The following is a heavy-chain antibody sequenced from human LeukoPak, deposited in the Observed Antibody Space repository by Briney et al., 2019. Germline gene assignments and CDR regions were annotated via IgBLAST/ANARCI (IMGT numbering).Heavy chain of an antibody. V-gene: IGHV1-69*02. Sequence: GASVKVSCKASGGTLSSYTISWVRQAPGQGLEWMGRIIPILGIANYAQKFQGRVTITADKSTSTAYMELSSLRSEDTAVYYCARGTGYYDFWSGPQHKDAFDIWGQGTMVTVSS. CDR3: ARGTGYYDFWSGPQHKDAFDI. CDR1: GGTLSSYT. D-gene: IGHD3-3*01. CDR2: IIPILGIA. J-gene: IGHJ3*02.